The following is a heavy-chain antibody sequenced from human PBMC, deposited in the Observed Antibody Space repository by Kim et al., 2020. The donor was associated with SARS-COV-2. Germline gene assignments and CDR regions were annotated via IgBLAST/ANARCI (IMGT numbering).Heavy chain of an antibody. J-gene: IGHJ4*02. V-gene: IGHV1-2*04. Sequence: ASVKVSCKASGYTFTNYYIHWVRQAPGQGLELLGWLNPSSGGTEYAQKFQGWVTMSRDTSISTAYMEVSSLKSDDTAVYYCAKVMNVAVPRCPFDYWGQGTLVTVSS. CDR2: LNPSSGGT. CDR1: GYTFTNYY. CDR3: AKVMNVAVPRCPFDY. D-gene: IGHD3-16*01.